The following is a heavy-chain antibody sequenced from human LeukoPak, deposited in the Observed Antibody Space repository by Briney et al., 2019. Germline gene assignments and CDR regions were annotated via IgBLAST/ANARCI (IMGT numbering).Heavy chain of an antibody. Sequence: GGSLRLSCAASGFTVSSNYMSWVRQAPGKGLEWVSVIYSSGSTYYADSVKGRFTISRDNSKNTLYLQMNSLRAEDTAVYYCARDPYTSSSGRDYYYYIDVWGKGTTVTVS. CDR3: ARDPYTSSSGRDYYYYIDV. V-gene: IGHV3-53*01. J-gene: IGHJ6*03. CDR2: IYSSGST. D-gene: IGHD6-6*01. CDR1: GFTVSSNY.